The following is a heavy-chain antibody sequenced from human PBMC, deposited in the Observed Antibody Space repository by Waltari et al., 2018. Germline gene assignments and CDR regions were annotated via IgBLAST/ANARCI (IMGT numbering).Heavy chain of an antibody. V-gene: IGHV3-23*01. J-gene: IGHJ6*03. CDR2: ISGSGGST. Sequence: EVQLLESGGGLVQPGGSLRLSCAASGFTFSSYAMSWVRQAPGKGLEWVSAISGSGGSTYYADSVKGRFTISRDNSKNTLYLQMNSLRAEDTAVYYCAKDPLHYDFWSGYSHDYYYYYMDVWGKGTTVTISS. CDR3: AKDPLHYDFWSGYSHDYYYYYMDV. D-gene: IGHD3-3*01. CDR1: GFTFSSYA.